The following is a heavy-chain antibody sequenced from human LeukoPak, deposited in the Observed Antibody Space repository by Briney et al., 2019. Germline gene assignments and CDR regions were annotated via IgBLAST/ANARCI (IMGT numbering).Heavy chain of an antibody. CDR2: IKQDGGEK. V-gene: IGHV3-7*04. J-gene: IGHJ4*02. CDR3: ARDTSGYDY. D-gene: IGHD5-12*01. CDR1: GFSFSSYW. Sequence: PGGSLRLSCAASGFSFSSYWMAWVRQAPRKGLEWVANIKQDGGEKYYVDSVKGRFTISRDNAKNSLYLQMNSQRAEDTAVYYCARDTSGYDYWGQGTLVTVSS.